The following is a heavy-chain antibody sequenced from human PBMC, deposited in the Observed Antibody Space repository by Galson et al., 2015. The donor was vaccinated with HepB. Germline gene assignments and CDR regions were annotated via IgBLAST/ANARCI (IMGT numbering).Heavy chain of an antibody. CDR1: GFTFSDKS. Sequence: SLRLSCAASGFTFSDKSLSWVRQAPGKGLEWVSYISSSSTTIYYTDSVKGRFTISRDNAKNSLYLQMNSLRDEDTAIYYCAATMIALDYWGQGTLVTVSS. J-gene: IGHJ4*02. V-gene: IGHV3-11*04. CDR2: ISSSSTTI. D-gene: IGHD3-22*01. CDR3: AATMIALDY.